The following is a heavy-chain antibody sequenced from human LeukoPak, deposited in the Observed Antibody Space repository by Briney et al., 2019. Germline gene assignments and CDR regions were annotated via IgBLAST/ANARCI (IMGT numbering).Heavy chain of an antibody. J-gene: IGHJ4*02. CDR2: SSGSGGTT. CDR3: AKGPAFYYDSSGSYFDF. CDR1: GFTFCRYA. V-gene: IGHV3-23*01. Sequence: GGSLRLSCAACGFTFCRYAMSRIREAPGKGLKWVSASSGSGGTTYYADSVKGRSTMSRDSSKNPLYLQMNSLRAEDTAVYYCAKGPAFYYDSSGSYFDFWGQGTLVTVSS. D-gene: IGHD3-22*01.